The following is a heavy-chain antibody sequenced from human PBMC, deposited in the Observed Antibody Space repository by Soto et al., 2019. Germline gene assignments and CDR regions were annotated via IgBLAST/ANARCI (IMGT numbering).Heavy chain of an antibody. CDR3: AKGSGAMVPSNGMDF. J-gene: IGHJ6*02. CDR1: GFTFSSYA. D-gene: IGHD5-18*01. V-gene: IGHV3-23*01. CDR2: ISGSGGST. Sequence: GGSLRLSCAAPGFTFSSYAMSWVRQAPGKGLEWVSAISGSGGSTYYADSVKGRFTISRDNSKNTLYLQMNSLRAEDTAVYYCAKGSGAMVPSNGMDFWGQGTTVTVSS.